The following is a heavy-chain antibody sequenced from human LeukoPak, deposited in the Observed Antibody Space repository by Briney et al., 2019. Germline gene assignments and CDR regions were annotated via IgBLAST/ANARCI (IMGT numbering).Heavy chain of an antibody. CDR2: ISGSGGST. J-gene: IGHJ3*02. D-gene: IGHD2-2*01. CDR3: AKDRDIVVVSAAAYDAFHI. CDR1: GFTFSSYA. V-gene: IGHV3-23*01. Sequence: GGSLRLSCAASGFTFSSYAMSWVRQAPGKGLEWVSAISGSGGSTYYADSVKGRFTISRDNSKNTLYLQMNSLKAEDTAVYYCAKDRDIVVVSAAAYDAFHIWGQGTMVTVSS.